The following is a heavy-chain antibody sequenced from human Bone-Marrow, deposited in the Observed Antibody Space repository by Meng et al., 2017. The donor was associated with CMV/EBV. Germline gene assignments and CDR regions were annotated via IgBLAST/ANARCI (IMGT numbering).Heavy chain of an antibody. CDR3: AREGRDIDY. D-gene: IGHD2-15*01. CDR2: IKQDGSEK. CDR1: GFTFSNYW. J-gene: IGHJ4*02. Sequence: GESLKISCAASGFTFSNYWMSWVRQAPGKGLEWLANIKQDGSEKYYVDSVKGRFTISRDTANKSLYLQMNSLRAEDTAVYYCAREGRDIDYWGLGTLVTVSS. V-gene: IGHV3-7*01.